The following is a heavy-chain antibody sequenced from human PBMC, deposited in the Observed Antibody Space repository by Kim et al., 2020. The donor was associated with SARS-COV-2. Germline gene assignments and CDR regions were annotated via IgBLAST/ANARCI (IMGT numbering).Heavy chain of an antibody. V-gene: IGHV3-9*01. CDR1: GFTFDDYA. J-gene: IGHJ6*02. D-gene: IGHD3-10*01. CDR3: AEGEYLPA. CDR2: ISWNSGSI. Sequence: GGSLRLSCAASGFTFDDYAMHWVRQAPGKGLEWVSGISWNSGSIGYADSVKGRFTISRDNAKNSLYLQMNSLRAEDTALYYCAEGEYLPAWGQGTTVTVS.